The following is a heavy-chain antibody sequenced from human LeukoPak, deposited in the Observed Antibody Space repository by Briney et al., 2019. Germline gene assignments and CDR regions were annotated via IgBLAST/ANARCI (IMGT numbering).Heavy chain of an antibody. CDR2: TRNKAKSYTT. CDR1: GFTFSDHY. D-gene: IGHD4/OR15-4a*01. CDR3: AGVGRVLQYYYGMDV. V-gene: IGHV3-72*01. J-gene: IGHJ6*02. Sequence: PGGSLILSCAASGFTFSDHYMDWVRQAPGKGLEWVGRTRNKAKSYTTEYAASVKGRFIISRDDSKNSLYLQMISLKTEDTAVYYCAGVGRVLQYYYGMDVWGQGTTVTVSS.